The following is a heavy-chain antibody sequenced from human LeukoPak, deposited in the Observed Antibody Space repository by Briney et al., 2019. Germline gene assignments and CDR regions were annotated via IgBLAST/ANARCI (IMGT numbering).Heavy chain of an antibody. CDR3: ARGPYYDSSGPLNWFDP. V-gene: IGHV4-59*01. D-gene: IGHD3-22*01. Sequence: SETLSLTCTVSGGSISSYYWSWIRQPPGKGLEWIGYIYYSGSTNYNLSLKSRVTISVDTSKNQFSLKLSSVTAADTAVYYCARGPYYDSSGPLNWFDPWGQGTLVTVSS. CDR1: GGSISSYY. CDR2: IYYSGST. J-gene: IGHJ5*02.